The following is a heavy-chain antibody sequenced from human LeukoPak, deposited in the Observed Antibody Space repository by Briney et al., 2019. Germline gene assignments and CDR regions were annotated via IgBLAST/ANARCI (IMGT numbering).Heavy chain of an antibody. CDR3: ARGGTAKPWWFDP. D-gene: IGHD1-1*01. J-gene: IGHJ5*02. Sequence: SQTLSLTCTVSGGSISSGSYYWSWIRQPAGKGLEWIERIYTSGSTNYNPSLKSRVTISVDTSKNQFSLKLSSVTAAETAVYYCARGGTAKPWWFDPWGQGTVVTVSS. CDR2: IYTSGST. CDR1: GGSISSGSYY. V-gene: IGHV4-61*02.